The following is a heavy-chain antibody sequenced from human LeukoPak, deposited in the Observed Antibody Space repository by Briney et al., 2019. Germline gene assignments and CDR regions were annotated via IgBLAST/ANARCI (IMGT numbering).Heavy chain of an antibody. CDR1: GFTVSSNY. Sequence: GGSLRLSCAASGFTVSSNYMSWVRQAPGKGLEWVSVIYSGGSTYYADSVKGRFTISRDNSKNTLYLQMNSLRAEDTAVYYCARDKVVPAAIGPKYYYYYGMDVWGQGTTVTVSS. D-gene: IGHD2-2*02. J-gene: IGHJ6*02. CDR3: ARDKVVPAAIGPKYYYYYGMDV. CDR2: IYSGGST. V-gene: IGHV3-53*01.